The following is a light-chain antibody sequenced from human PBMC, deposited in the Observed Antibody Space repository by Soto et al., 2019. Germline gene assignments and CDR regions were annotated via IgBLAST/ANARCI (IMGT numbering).Light chain of an antibody. V-gene: IGLV2-14*01. CDR1: SIDIGTYNS. Sequence: QSALTQPASVSGSPGQSITISCTGTSIDIGTYNSVSWYQHHPGKAPKLILYEVSNRPSGVSNRFSGSKSGNTASLTISGLQTEDEADYYCSSYLSTSALGFGGGTKVTVL. CDR2: EVS. CDR3: SSYLSTSALG. J-gene: IGLJ3*02.